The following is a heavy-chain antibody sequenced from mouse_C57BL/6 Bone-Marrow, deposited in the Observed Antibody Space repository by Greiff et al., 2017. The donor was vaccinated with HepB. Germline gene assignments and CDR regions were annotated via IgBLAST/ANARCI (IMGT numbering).Heavy chain of an antibody. J-gene: IGHJ3*01. CDR3: TRGGHYYGSSYGPLAY. D-gene: IGHD1-1*01. V-gene: IGHV6-6*01. CDR1: GFTFSDAW. CDR2: IRNKANNHAT. Sequence: EVMLVESGGGLVQPGGSMKLSCAASGFTFSDAWMDWVRQSPEKGLEWVAEIRNKANNHATYYAESVKGRFTISRDDSKSNVYLQMNSLRAEDTGIYCCTRGGHYYGSSYGPLAYWGQGTLVTVSA.